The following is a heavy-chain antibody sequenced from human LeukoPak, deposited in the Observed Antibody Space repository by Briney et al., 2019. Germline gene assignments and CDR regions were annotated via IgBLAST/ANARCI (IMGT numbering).Heavy chain of an antibody. CDR3: ARARGGSFYEPFDY. CDR2: ISLRGRT. CDR1: GGSITTTNF. Sequence: PSETLSLTCGVSGGSITTTNFWSWVRQPPGGGLERIGEISLRGRTQYNPSLKSRVNISIDESKNHLYLSLASVTAADTAVYYCARARGGSFYEPFDYWGQGTLVTVSS. J-gene: IGHJ4*02. D-gene: IGHD3-22*01. V-gene: IGHV4-4*02.